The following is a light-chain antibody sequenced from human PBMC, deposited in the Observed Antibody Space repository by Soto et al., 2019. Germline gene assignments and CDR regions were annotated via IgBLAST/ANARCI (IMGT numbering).Light chain of an antibody. CDR2: VKSDGSH. Sequence: QLVLTQSPSASASLGASVKLTCTLSSGHGNYVIAWHQQQPEKGPRYLMKVKSDGSHSKGDGIPDRFSGSSSGAERYLASSSLQSEDEADYYGQTWDTGNVVFGGGTKLTVL. V-gene: IGLV4-69*01. CDR3: QTWDTGNVV. J-gene: IGLJ2*01. CDR1: SGHGNYV.